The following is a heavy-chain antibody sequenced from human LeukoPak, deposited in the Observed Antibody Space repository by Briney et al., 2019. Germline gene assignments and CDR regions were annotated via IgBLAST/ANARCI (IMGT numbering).Heavy chain of an antibody. D-gene: IGHD3-10*01. CDR1: SGSISDYY. CDR3: ARGGHYHGSGRPFDP. V-gene: IGHV4-59*08. CDR2: IDYNGNA. J-gene: IGHJ5*02. Sequence: SETLSLTCSVSSGSISDYYWSWIRQPPGKGLEWIAYIDYNGNADYNPSLESRVTISVDSSKNQFSLKLSSVTAADTALYYCARGGHYHGSGRPFDPWGQGTLVTVSS.